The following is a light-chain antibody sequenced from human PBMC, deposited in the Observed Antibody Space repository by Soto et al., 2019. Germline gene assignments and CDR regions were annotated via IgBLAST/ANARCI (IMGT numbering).Light chain of an antibody. CDR1: SGYNNYK. V-gene: IGLV9-49*01. J-gene: IGLJ1*01. Sequence: QPVLTQPPSASASPGASVTLTCTLSSGYNNYKVDWYQQRPGEGPRFVMRVGSGGIVGSKGDGIPDRFSVLASGLDRYLTIENIQEEDESDYHCGADHGSGSNFVYVFGTGTKLTVL. CDR2: VGSGGIVG. CDR3: GADHGSGSNFVYV.